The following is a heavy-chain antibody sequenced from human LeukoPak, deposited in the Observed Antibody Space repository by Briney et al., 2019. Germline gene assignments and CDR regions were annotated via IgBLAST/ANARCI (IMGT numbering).Heavy chain of an antibody. D-gene: IGHD2-2*01. CDR1: GGSISSYY. CDR2: IYYSGST. Sequence: PSETLSLTCTVSGGSISSYYWNWIRQPPGKGLEWIGYIYYSGSTNYNPSLKSRVTISVDTSKNQFSLKLSSVTAADTAVYYCARRLVTCSSTSCYDEGLDYWGQGTLVTVSS. J-gene: IGHJ4*02. CDR3: ARRLVTCSSTSCYDEGLDY. V-gene: IGHV4-59*08.